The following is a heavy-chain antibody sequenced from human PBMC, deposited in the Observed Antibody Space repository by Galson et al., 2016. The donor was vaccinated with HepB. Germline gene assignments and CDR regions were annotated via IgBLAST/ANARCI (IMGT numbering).Heavy chain of an antibody. Sequence: SLRLSCAASGFTFSNFAMHWVRQAPGKGLEYVSGISSDGGNTFYADSVKDRFTVSRDNSKDSLYLQMGSRRADDMAVYYCASPVYGDYISYYYYGMDVWGQGTTVTVSS. V-gene: IGHV3-64*02. CDR2: ISSDGGNT. D-gene: IGHD4-17*01. J-gene: IGHJ6*02. CDR1: GFTFSNFA. CDR3: ASPVYGDYISYYYYGMDV.